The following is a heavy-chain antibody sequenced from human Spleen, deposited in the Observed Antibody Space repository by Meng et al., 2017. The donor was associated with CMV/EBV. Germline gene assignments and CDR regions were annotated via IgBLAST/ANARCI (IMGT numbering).Heavy chain of an antibody. CDR2: IRYDGSNK. CDR1: GFTFSSYG. J-gene: IGHJ3*02. CDR3: ANLVVTNDAFDI. D-gene: IGHD3-22*01. Sequence: GGSLRLSCTVSGFTFSSYGMHWVRQAPGKGLEWVAFIRYDGSNKYYADSVKGRFTISRDNSKNTLYLQMNSLRAEDTAVYYCANLVVTNDAFDIWGQGTMVTVSS. V-gene: IGHV3-30*02.